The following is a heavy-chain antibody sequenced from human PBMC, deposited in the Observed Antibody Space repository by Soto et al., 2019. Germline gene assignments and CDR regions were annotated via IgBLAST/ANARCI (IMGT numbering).Heavy chain of an antibody. CDR3: ARWGTTGGLEV. V-gene: IGHV3-33*05. CDR1: GFTFRSYV. CDR2: TSYDGSNN. J-gene: IGHJ4*02. Sequence: QVQLVESGGGVVQPGTSLRLSCVGSGFTFRSYVIHWVRQAPGKGLEWVALTSYDGSNNFYADPVKGRFTISRHKARNTVERQVDSVTFEDTALYYCARWGTTGGLEVGGQGTLVCVSS. D-gene: IGHD3-16*01.